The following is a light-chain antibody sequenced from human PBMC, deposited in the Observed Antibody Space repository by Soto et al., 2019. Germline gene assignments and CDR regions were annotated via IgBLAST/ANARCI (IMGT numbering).Light chain of an antibody. CDR3: QQYGRSPIT. J-gene: IGKJ5*01. Sequence: EIVMTQSPATLSVSPGERATLSCRASQSVTSSYLAWYQQKPGQAHRLLIYGAYSRATGIQARFSGSGSGTDFTLTISSLQPEDFAVYYCQQYGRSPITFGRGTRVDIK. CDR2: GAY. CDR1: QSVTSSY. V-gene: IGKV3-20*01.